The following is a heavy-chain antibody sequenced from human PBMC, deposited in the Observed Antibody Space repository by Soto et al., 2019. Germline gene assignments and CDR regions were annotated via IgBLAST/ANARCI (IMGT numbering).Heavy chain of an antibody. V-gene: IGHV1-2*04. Sequence: ASVKVSGKASGYSFTDYHIHWVRQAPGEGLEWLGRINPKSGGTSTAQKFQGWVTMTTDTSISTASMELTRLTSDDTAIYYCARGDSTDCSNGVCSFFYNHDMDVWGQGTTVTVSS. CDR3: ARGDSTDCSNGVCSFFYNHDMDV. CDR2: INPKSGGT. D-gene: IGHD2-8*01. J-gene: IGHJ6*02. CDR1: GYSFTDYH.